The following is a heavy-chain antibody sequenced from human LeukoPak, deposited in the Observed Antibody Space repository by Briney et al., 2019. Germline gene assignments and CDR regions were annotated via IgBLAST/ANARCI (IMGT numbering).Heavy chain of an antibody. CDR3: ARGAHSSSSFEDY. CDR2: INGDGSST. V-gene: IGHV3-74*01. CDR1: GFTFSSYA. Sequence: GGSLRLSCAASGFTFSSYAMHWVRQGPGKGLVWVSRINGDGSSTSYADFPKGRFTISRDNAKNTLYLQMNSLRVEDTAIYYCARGAHSSSSFEDYWGQGTLVTVAS. D-gene: IGHD6-6*01. J-gene: IGHJ4*02.